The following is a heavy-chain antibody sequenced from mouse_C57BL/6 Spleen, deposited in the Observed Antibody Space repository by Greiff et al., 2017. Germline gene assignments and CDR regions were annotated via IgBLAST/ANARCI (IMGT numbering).Heavy chain of an antibody. CDR2: IYPGDGDT. CDR3: ARELRPYYYAMDY. D-gene: IGHD3-2*02. J-gene: IGHJ4*01. CDR1: GSAFSRSW. Sequence: VQLHQSGPELVKPGASVKISCKASGSAFSRSWLNWVKQRPGTGLEWLGRIYPGDGDTNYIGKFKGKATLTADKSPSTAYMQLSSLTSEDSAVYFCARELRPYYYAMDYWGQGTSVTVSS. V-gene: IGHV1-82*01.